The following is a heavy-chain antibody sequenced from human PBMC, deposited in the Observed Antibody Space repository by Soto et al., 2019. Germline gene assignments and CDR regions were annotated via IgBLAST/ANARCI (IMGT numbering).Heavy chain of an antibody. CDR1: GFRFSGYG. Sequence: QVHLVESGGGMVQPGTSLRLACAASGFRFSGYGMQWVRQTPGKGLEWVGVIWYDGSKTFYADSVKGRFTISRDNSNNNVFLQMDSLRAEDKAVDHCVTDIGGGSWYSLAYWGPGSLVTVSS. J-gene: IGHJ4*02. D-gene: IGHD2-15*01. CDR3: VTDIGGGSWYSLAY. CDR2: IWYDGSKT. V-gene: IGHV3-33*03.